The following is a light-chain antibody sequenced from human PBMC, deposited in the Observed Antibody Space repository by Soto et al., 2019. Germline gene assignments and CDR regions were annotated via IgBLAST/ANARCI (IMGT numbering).Light chain of an antibody. CDR1: SSDVGGSGL. CDR3: SSFTSGSTVV. V-gene: IGLV2-14*02. J-gene: IGLJ2*01. Sequence: QSALTQPASVSGSPGQSITISCTGTSSDVGGSGLVSWYQQHPGKAPKLMISEVSKRPSGVPDRFSGSKSGNTASLTVSGLQAEDEADYYCSSFTSGSTVVFGGGTKLTVL. CDR2: EVS.